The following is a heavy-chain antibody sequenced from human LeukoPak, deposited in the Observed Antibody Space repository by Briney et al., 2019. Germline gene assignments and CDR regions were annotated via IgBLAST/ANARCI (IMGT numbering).Heavy chain of an antibody. CDR3: ARGGTYYYDSSGRYDY. CDR1: GFTFSSYS. CDR2: ISSSSSYI. J-gene: IGHJ4*02. D-gene: IGHD3-22*01. Sequence: GGSLRLSCAASGFTFSSYSMNWVRQAPGRGLEWVSSISSSSSYIYYADSVKGRFTISRDNAKNSLYLQMNSLRAEDTAVYYCARGGTYYYDSSGRYDYWGQGTLVTVSS. V-gene: IGHV3-21*01.